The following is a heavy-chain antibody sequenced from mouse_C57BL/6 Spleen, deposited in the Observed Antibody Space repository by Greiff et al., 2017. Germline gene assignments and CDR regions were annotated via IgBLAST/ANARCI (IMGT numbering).Heavy chain of an antibody. V-gene: IGHV14-1*01. CDR1: GFNIKDYY. CDR2: IDPEDGDT. J-gene: IGHJ1*03. CDR3: TTERKDWYFDV. D-gene: IGHD1-3*01. Sequence: EVQLQQSGAELVRPGASVKLSCTASGFNIKDYYMHWVKQRPEQGLEWIGRIDPEDGDTEYAPKFQGKANLTADPSSNTAYLKLSSLTSEDTSVYYCTTERKDWYFDVWGTGTTVTVSS.